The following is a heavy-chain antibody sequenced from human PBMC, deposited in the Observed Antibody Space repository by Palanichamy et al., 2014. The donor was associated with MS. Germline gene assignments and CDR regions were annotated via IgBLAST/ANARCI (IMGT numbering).Heavy chain of an antibody. CDR1: GGSISSYY. Sequence: QVQLQESGPGLVKPSETLSLTCTVSGGSISSYYWSWIRQPPGKGLEWIGYIYYSGSTNYNPSLKSRVTISVDTSKNQFSLNLSSLTAADTAVYYCARERVLELHRGVFDPWGQGTLVTVSS. CDR2: IYYSGST. CDR3: ARERVLELHRGVFDP. V-gene: IGHV4-59*01. D-gene: IGHD1-7*01. J-gene: IGHJ5*02.